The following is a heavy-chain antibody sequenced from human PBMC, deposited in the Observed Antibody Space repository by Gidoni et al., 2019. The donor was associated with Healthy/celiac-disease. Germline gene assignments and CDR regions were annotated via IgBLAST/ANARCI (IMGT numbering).Heavy chain of an antibody. D-gene: IGHD3-3*01. Sequence: EVLLVESGGGLVQPGRSLILSLAASGVTLRSDWTSCVPLAPGKGLEWVAKIKQDGSEKYYVDSVKGRFTISRDNAKNSLYLQMNSLRAEDTAVYYCARAFLTGYDFWSGYYKSGSLDYWGQGTLVTVSS. J-gene: IGHJ4*02. CDR3: ARAFLTGYDFWSGYYKSGSLDY. V-gene: IGHV3-7*01. CDR2: IKQDGSEK. CDR1: GVTLRSDW.